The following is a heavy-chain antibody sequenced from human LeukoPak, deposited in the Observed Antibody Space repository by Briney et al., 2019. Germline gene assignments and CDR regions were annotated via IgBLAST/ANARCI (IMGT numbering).Heavy chain of an antibody. CDR2: IYYSGST. CDR3: AGDQMYYDILTGYYKGGRFDP. J-gene: IGHJ5*02. Sequence: PSETLSLTCTVSGVSISSYYWSWIRQPPGKGLEWIGYIYYSGSTNYNPSLKSRVTISVDTSKNQFSLKLSSVTAADTAVYYCAGDQMYYDILTGYYKGGRFDPWGQGTLVTVSS. V-gene: IGHV4-59*01. CDR1: GVSISSYY. D-gene: IGHD3-9*01.